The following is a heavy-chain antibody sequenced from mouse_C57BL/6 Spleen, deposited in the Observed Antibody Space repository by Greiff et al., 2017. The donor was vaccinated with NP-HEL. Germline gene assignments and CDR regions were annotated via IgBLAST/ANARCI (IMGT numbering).Heavy chain of an antibody. D-gene: IGHD1-1*01. CDR1: GYTFTSYW. V-gene: IGHV1-53*01. CDR3: ARWGYYYGTSYYYAMDY. CDR2: INPSNGGT. J-gene: IGHJ4*01. Sequence: VQLQQPGTELVKPGASVKLSCKASGYTFTSYWMHWVKQRPGQGLEWIGNINPSNGGTNYNEKFKSKATLTVDKSSSTAYMQLSSLTSEDSAVYYCARWGYYYGTSYYYAMDYWGQGTSVTVSS.